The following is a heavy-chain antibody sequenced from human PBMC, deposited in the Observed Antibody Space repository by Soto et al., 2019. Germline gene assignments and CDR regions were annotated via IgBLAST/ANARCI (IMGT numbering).Heavy chain of an antibody. CDR1: GFTFSSYG. J-gene: IGHJ4*02. CDR2: ISYDGSNK. D-gene: IGHD3-10*01. CDR3: AKDRWRGGYIDY. Sequence: QVQLVESGGGVVQPGRSLRLSCAASGFTFSSYGMHWVRQAPGKGLEWVAVISYDGSNKYYADSVKGRFTISRDNSKNTLYLQMNSVRAEDTAVYYCAKDRWRGGYIDYWGQGTLVTVSS. V-gene: IGHV3-30*18.